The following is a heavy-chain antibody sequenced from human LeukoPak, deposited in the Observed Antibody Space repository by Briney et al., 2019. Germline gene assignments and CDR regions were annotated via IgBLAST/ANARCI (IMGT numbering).Heavy chain of an antibody. V-gene: IGHV3-30*04. CDR1: GFTFSSYA. CDR3: ARGSSWDYYYGMEV. Sequence: GGSLRLSCAASGFTFSSYAMHWVRQAPGKGLEWVAVISYDGSNKYYADSVKGRFTISRDNSKNTLYLQMNSLRAEDTAVYYCARGSSWDYYYGMEVWGQGTTVTVSS. CDR2: ISYDGSNK. J-gene: IGHJ6*02. D-gene: IGHD6-13*01.